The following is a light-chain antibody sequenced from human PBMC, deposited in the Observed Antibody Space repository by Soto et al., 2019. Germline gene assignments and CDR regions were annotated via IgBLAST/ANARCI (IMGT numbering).Light chain of an antibody. CDR3: QKYNSAPFT. Sequence: DIQMTQSPSSLSASVGDRVTITCRASQGISNYLAWFQQKPGKVPKLLIYAASTLQIGVPSRFSVSVSGTDVTLTISSLQPEDVATYCCQKYNSAPFTFGPGTKVDIK. CDR2: AAS. CDR1: QGISNY. J-gene: IGKJ3*01. V-gene: IGKV1-27*01.